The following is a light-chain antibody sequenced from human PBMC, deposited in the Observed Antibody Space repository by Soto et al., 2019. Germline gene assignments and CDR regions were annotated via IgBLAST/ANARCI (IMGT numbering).Light chain of an antibody. J-gene: IGKJ1*01. CDR2: DAS. Sequence: EIVITQKKTSLCVSPGERATLSCRASQSVSSYLAWDQQKPGQAPRLLIYDASNRATGIPARFTGSGSGTEFTLTISSLQSEDFAVYYCQQYHIWPPWTSGQGTKGDIK. V-gene: IGKV3D-15*01. CDR3: QQYHIWPPWT. CDR1: QSVSSY.